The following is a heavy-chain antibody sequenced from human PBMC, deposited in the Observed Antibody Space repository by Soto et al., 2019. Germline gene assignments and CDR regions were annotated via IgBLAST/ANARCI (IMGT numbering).Heavy chain of an antibody. Sequence: SENLRLPWSVSGDSPRRYSWSWFRQPAGKEMEWLGRVYRGTSNYNPSLKRRLIMSLDTSKNQFSLNLRSVTAADTAVYYFSIISRRAPRSTIVAFANWVQSTQVT. CDR3: SIISRRAPRSTIVAFAN. V-gene: IGHV4-4*07. CDR1: GDSPRRYS. D-gene: IGHD5-12*01. CDR2: VYRGTS. J-gene: IGHJ4*02.